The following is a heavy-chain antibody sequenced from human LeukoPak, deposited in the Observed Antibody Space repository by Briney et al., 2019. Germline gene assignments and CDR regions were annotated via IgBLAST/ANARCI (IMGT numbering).Heavy chain of an antibody. J-gene: IGHJ4*02. CDR1: GFAFSSYP. V-gene: IGHV3-23*01. CDR2: IGSNNGDT. Sequence: GGSLRLSCAASGFAFSSYPMTWVRQAPGKGLEWVSTIGSNNGDTHYADSVKGRFTISRDNSKNTLFLQRNSLRAEDTAVYYCAKYYSTSGSSGGRVFDYWGQGTLVTVSS. D-gene: IGHD3-10*01. CDR3: AKYYSTSGSSGGRVFDY.